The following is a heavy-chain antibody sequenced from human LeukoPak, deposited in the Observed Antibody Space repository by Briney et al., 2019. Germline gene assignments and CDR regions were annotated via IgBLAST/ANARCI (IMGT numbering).Heavy chain of an antibody. D-gene: IGHD6-19*01. J-gene: IGHJ6*02. Sequence: PSETLSLTCTVSGGSISSGSYYWSWIRQPPGKGLEWIVEINHSGSTNYNPSLKSRVTISVDTSKNQFSLKLSSVTAADTAVYYCARVRSRSGKYYYGMDVWGQGTTVTVSS. CDR3: ARVRSRSGKYYYGMDV. CDR2: INHSGST. V-gene: IGHV4-39*07. CDR1: GGSISSGSYY.